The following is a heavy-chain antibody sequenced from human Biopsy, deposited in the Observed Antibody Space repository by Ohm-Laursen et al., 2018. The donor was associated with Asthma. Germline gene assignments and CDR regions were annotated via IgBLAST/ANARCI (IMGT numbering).Heavy chain of an antibody. V-gene: IGHV1-2*06. D-gene: IGHD7-27*01. CDR3: ARVQKSPGDRWFDP. CDR1: AYTFIGYH. J-gene: IGHJ5*02. Sequence: ASVKVSCKASAYTFIGYHLHWVRQAPGEGLEWMGRINPNGGATIYAQKFQGRVTMTRGTSISTAYMELSRLTSDDTAVYYCARVQKSPGDRWFDPWGQGTLFTVSS. CDR2: INPNGGAT.